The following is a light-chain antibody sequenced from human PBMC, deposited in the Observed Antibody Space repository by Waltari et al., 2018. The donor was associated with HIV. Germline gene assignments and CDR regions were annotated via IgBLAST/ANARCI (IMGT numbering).Light chain of an antibody. J-gene: IGLJ1*01. CDR3: SSYGSTVTSYV. CDR2: EVN. Sequence: QSALTQPASVSGSPGQSITISCVGVYDYVSWYQQHPGKAPKLIIFEVNYRPSGVSNCFSGSKSGNTSSLTISGRQADDEADYYCSSYGSTVTSYVFGTGTRVNVL. CDR1: VGVYDY. V-gene: IGLV2-14*01.